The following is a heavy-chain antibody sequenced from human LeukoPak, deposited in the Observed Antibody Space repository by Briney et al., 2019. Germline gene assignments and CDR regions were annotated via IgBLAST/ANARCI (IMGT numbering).Heavy chain of an antibody. CDR3: AREVATYDYYYYMDV. J-gene: IGHJ6*03. V-gene: IGHV3-20*04. CDR2: INWNGDST. D-gene: IGHD5-12*01. CDR1: GFPFDDYG. Sequence: GSLKLSCAASGFPFDDYGMSWVRPAPGKGLDWGSNINWNGDSTGYADSVKGRFTISRDNGKNSLYLQMNSLRAEDTALYYCAREVATYDYYYYMDVWGKGTTVTVSS.